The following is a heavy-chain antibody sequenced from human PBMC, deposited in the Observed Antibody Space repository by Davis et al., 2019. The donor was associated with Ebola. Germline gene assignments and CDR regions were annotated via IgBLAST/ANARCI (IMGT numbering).Heavy chain of an antibody. Sequence: GGSLRLSCAASGFTFSSYAMSWVRQAPGKGLEWVSSISSSSSYIYYADSVKGRFTISRDNSKNTLYLQMNSLRAEDTAVYYCARHRKYYYDSSGYYQGDWFDPWGQGTLVTVSS. V-gene: IGHV3-21*01. CDR3: ARHRKYYYDSSGYYQGDWFDP. J-gene: IGHJ5*02. D-gene: IGHD3-22*01. CDR1: GFTFSSYA. CDR2: ISSSSSYI.